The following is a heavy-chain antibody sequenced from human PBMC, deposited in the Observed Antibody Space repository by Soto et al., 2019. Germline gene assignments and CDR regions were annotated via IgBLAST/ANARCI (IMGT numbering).Heavy chain of an antibody. V-gene: IGHV4-59*08. D-gene: IGHD1-1*01. CDR2: IYYSGST. Sequence: SETLSLTCTVSGGSISSYYWSWIRQPPGKGLEWIGYIYYSGSTNYNPSLKSRVTISVDTSKNQFSLKLSSVTAADTAVYYCARQGYGEAFDIWGQGTMVTVSS. CDR1: GGSISSYY. CDR3: ARQGYGEAFDI. J-gene: IGHJ3*02.